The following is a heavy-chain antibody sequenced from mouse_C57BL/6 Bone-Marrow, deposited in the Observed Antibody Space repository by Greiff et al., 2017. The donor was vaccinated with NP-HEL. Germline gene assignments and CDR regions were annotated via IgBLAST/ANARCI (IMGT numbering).Heavy chain of an antibody. Sequence: QVQLKQSGAELVRPGASVTLSCKASGYTFTDYEMHWVKQTPVHGLEWIGAIDPETGGTAYHQKFKGKAILTADKSTSTAYMELRSLTSEDSAVYYCSIYYDYDDGRLLDYWGQGTTLTVSS. J-gene: IGHJ2*01. V-gene: IGHV1-15*01. CDR3: SIYYDYDDGRLLDY. D-gene: IGHD2-4*01. CDR1: GYTFTDYE. CDR2: IDPETGGT.